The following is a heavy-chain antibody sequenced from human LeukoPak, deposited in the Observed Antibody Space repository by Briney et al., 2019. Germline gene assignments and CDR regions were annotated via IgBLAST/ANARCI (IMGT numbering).Heavy chain of an antibody. CDR3: ARAISYDILTGYSPRYYFDY. V-gene: IGHV4-30-4*01. D-gene: IGHD3-9*01. J-gene: IGHJ4*02. CDR1: GGSISSGDYY. CDR2: IYYSGST. Sequence: SETLSLTCTVSGGSISSGDYYWRWIRQPPGKGLEWIGYIYYSGSTYYNPSLKSRVTISVDTSKNQFSLKLSSVTAADTAVYYCARAISYDILTGYSPRYYFDYWGQGTLITVSS.